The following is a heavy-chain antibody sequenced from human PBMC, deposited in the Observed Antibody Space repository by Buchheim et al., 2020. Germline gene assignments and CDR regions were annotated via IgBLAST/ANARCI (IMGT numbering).Heavy chain of an antibody. J-gene: IGHJ4*02. D-gene: IGHD4-17*01. Sequence: EVKLVESGGGLVQPGGSLRLSCVASGFTFSAYWMTWVRQTPGKGLEWVANIKTDGSKEYYVDPVKGRFTISRDNAKDALYLQMTTLRVEDTAVYYCVRDNNGEYSWGQGTL. V-gene: IGHV3-7*01. CDR1: GFTFSAYW. CDR2: IKTDGSKE. CDR3: VRDNNGEYS.